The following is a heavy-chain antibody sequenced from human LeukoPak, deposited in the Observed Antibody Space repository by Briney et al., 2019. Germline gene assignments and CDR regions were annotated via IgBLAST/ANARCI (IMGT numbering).Heavy chain of an antibody. CDR1: GFTFSTFS. D-gene: IGHD6-19*01. V-gene: IGHV3-7*01. CDR2: IKHDGSER. Sequence: GGSLRLSCAASGFTFSTFSMTWVRQAPGKGLEWVANIKHDGSERYYVDSVKGRFTVSRDNAESSPSLQMNSLRVEDTAVYYCARGWQVPDSWSQGTLVTVSS. CDR3: ARGWQVPDS. J-gene: IGHJ4*02.